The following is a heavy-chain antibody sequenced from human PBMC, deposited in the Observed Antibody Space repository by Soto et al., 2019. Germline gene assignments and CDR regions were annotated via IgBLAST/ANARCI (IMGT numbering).Heavy chain of an antibody. V-gene: IGHV1-2*04. Sequence: QVQLVQSGAEVKKPGASVKVSCKASGYTFTGYYMHWVRQAPGQGLEWMGWINPNSGGTNYAQKFQGWVTMTRDTPISTAYMELSRLRSDDTAVYYCARAPGTGANWFDPWGQGTLVTVSS. CDR1: GYTFTGYY. CDR2: INPNSGGT. J-gene: IGHJ5*02. CDR3: ARAPGTGANWFDP. D-gene: IGHD4-17*01.